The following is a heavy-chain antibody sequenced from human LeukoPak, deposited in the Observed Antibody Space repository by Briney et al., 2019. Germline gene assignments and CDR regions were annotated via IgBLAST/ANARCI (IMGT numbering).Heavy chain of an antibody. D-gene: IGHD7-27*01. V-gene: IGHV1-2*02. CDR3: ARANWGLRRAFDI. CDR1: GYTFTGYY. Sequence: ASVKFSCKASGYTFTGYYMHWVRQAPGQGLEWMGWINPNSGGTNYAQKFQGRVTMTRDTSNSTAYMELSRLRSDDTAVYYCARANWGLRRAFDIWGQGTMVTVSS. J-gene: IGHJ3*02. CDR2: INPNSGGT.